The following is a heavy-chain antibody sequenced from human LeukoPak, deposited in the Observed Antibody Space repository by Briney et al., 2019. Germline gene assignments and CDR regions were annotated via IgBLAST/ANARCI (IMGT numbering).Heavy chain of an antibody. J-gene: IGHJ6*03. D-gene: IGHD6-13*01. CDR3: ASGIAAAAAYYYYMDV. CDR2: INGDLTNT. CDR1: GFTFTDYW. V-gene: IGHV3-74*03. Sequence: PGGSLRLSCAASGFTFTDYWMHWVRQVAGKGLVWVSRINGDLTNTTYADSVKGRFTISRDNAKNTLYLQMNSLRAEDTAVYYCASGIAAAAAYYYYMDVWGKGTTVTVSS.